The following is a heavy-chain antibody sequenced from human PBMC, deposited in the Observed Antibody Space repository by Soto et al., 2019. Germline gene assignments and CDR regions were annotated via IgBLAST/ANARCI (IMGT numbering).Heavy chain of an antibody. D-gene: IGHD1-26*01. CDR1: GVSISSYY. Sequence: SETLSLTCTVSGVSISSYYWSWIRQPAGKGLEWIGRIYTSGSTNYNPSLKSRVTMSVDTSKNQFSLKLSSVTAADTAVYYCARDRSGRSGYYFDYWGQGTLVTVSS. V-gene: IGHV4-4*07. CDR3: ARDRSGRSGYYFDY. CDR2: IYTSGST. J-gene: IGHJ4*02.